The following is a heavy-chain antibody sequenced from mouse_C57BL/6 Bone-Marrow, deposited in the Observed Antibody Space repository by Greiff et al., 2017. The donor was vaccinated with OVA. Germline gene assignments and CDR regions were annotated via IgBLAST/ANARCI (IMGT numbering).Heavy chain of an antibody. D-gene: IGHD2-4*01. J-gene: IGHJ1*03. Sequence: EVHLVESGGGLVKPGGSLKLSCAASGFTFSDYGMHWVRQAPEKGLEWVAYISSGSSTIYYADTVKGRFTISRDNAKNTLFLQKTSLRSEATAMYYCARPRGGLRRRYFDVWGTGTTVTVSS. CDR1: GFTFSDYG. CDR2: ISSGSSTI. V-gene: IGHV5-17*01. CDR3: ARPRGGLRRRYFDV.